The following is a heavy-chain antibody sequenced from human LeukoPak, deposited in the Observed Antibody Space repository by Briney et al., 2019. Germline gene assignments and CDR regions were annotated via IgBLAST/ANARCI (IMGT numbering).Heavy chain of an antibody. J-gene: IGHJ4*02. D-gene: IGHD2-21*01. CDR3: ATIGCAGANCPRAGRALGGY. CDR2: ISSGGTYI. Sequence: GGSLRLSCAGAGFSIIDHHMDWVRQAPGKGLEWVSSISSGGTYIFYADSVTGRFTISRDNAGKSLYLQMDSLRAEDTAVYYCATIGCAGANCPRAGRALGGYWGQGTLVTVSS. V-gene: IGHV3-21*01. CDR1: GFSIIDHH.